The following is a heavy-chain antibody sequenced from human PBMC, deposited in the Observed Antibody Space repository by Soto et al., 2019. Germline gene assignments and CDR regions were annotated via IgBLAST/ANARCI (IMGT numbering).Heavy chain of an antibody. CDR2: INHSGST. D-gene: IGHD2-8*01. V-gene: IGHV4-34*01. Sequence: SETLSLTCAVYGGSFSGYYWSWIRQPPGKGLEWIGEINHSGSTNYNPSLKSRVTISVDTSKNQFSLKPSSVTAADTAVYYCARHSIVLMVYAIPDWFDPWGQGTLVTVSS. CDR1: GGSFSGYY. CDR3: ARHSIVLMVYAIPDWFDP. J-gene: IGHJ5*02.